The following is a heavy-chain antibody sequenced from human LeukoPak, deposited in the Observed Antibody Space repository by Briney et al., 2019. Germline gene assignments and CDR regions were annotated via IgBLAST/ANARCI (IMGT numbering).Heavy chain of an antibody. J-gene: IGHJ5*02. D-gene: IGHD2-15*01. CDR1: GFTFNRYN. V-gene: IGHV3-21*01. CDR2: ISTSSSYI. CDR3: ARGADGVSSNSRGWFDP. Sequence: GSLRLSCAASGFTFNRYNMNWVRRAPGKGLEWVSSISTSSSYIYYADSVRGRFTISRDNAKNSLYLQMNSLRAEDTAVYSCARGADGVSSNSRGWFDPWGQGTLVTVSS.